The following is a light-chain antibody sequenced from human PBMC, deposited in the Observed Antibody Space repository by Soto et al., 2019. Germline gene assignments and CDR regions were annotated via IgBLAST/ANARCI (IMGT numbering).Light chain of an antibody. V-gene: IGLV2-14*02. CDR1: SSDVGSYDY. Sequence: QSVLIQPPSVSGSPGQSVTISCTGTSSDVGSYDYVSWYQQHPGKAPKLMIYDVSKRPSGVSNRFSGSKSGNTASLTISGLQAEDEADYYCSSKRGSTGVFGTGTKVTVL. CDR2: DVS. J-gene: IGLJ1*01. CDR3: SSKRGSTGV.